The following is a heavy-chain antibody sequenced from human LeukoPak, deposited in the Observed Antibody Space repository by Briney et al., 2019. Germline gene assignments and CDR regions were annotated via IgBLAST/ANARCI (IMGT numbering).Heavy chain of an antibody. V-gene: IGHV3-30*02. J-gene: IGHJ4*02. CDR2: IWYDGSNK. D-gene: IGHD2-15*01. CDR1: GFTYSNHG. CDR3: AIFQSLYCSGGSCDY. Sequence: GGSLRLSCAASGFTYSNHGMHWVRQAPGKGQERVEVIWYDGSNKYYADSVKGRFTISRDNSKSTLYLQMNSLRAEDTAVYYCAIFQSLYCSGGSCDYWGQGTLVTVSS.